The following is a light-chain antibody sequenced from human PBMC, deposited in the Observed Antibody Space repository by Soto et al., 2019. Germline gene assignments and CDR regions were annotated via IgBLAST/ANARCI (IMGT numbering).Light chain of an antibody. CDR1: QSVSSN. CDR2: GAS. V-gene: IGKV3-15*01. J-gene: IGKJ5*01. CDR3: QQYNNWPIT. Sequence: DIVMTHSPATLSVSPGERATLSCRASQSVSSNLAWYQQKPGQAPRLLIYGASTRATGIPARFSGSGSGTEFTLTISSLQSEDFAVYYCQQYNNWPITFGQGTRLEI.